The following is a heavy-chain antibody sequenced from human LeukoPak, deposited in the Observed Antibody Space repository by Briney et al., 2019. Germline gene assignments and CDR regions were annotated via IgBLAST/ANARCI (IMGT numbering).Heavy chain of an antibody. CDR2: INHSGST. J-gene: IGHJ4*02. D-gene: IGHD6-19*01. V-gene: IGHV4-34*01. CDR3: AREDRGYSSGLDY. CDR1: GRSFSGYY. Sequence: PSETLSLTCAVYGRSFSGYYWSWIRQPPGKGLEWSGEINHSGSTNYNPSLKSRVTISVDTSKNQFSLKLSSVTAADTAVYYCAREDRGYSSGLDYWGQGTLVSVSS.